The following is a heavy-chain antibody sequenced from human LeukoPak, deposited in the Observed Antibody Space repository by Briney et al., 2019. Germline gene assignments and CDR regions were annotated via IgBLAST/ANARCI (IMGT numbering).Heavy chain of an antibody. V-gene: IGHV3-23*01. Sequence: GGSLRLSCAASGFTFSSYAMSWVRQAPGKGLEWVSTISGSGGSTYYADSVKGRFTISRDNSKNTLYLQMNSLRAEDTAVYYCARVRTAAWYSSSWYDYWGQGTLVTVSS. CDR3: ARVRTAAWYSSSWYDY. D-gene: IGHD6-13*01. J-gene: IGHJ4*02. CDR1: GFTFSSYA. CDR2: ISGSGGST.